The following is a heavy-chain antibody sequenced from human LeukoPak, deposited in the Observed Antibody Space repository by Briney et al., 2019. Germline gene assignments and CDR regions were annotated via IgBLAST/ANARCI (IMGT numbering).Heavy chain of an antibody. V-gene: IGHV1-18*01. D-gene: IGHD2-2*01. J-gene: IGHJ5*02. CDR1: GYTFTSYG. Sequence: ASVKVSCKASGYTFTSYGISWVRQAPGQGLEWMGWISAYNGNTNYAQKLQGRVTMTTDTSTSTAYMELRSLRSDDTAVYYCARVQTGGLSSSPLNWFDPWGQGTLVTVSS. CDR3: ARVQTGGLSSSPLNWFDP. CDR2: ISAYNGNT.